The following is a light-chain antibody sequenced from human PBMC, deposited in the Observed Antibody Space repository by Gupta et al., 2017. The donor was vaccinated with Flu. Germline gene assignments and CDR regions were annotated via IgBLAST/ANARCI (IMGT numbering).Light chain of an antibody. CDR3: QQRSNWPRT. V-gene: IGKV3-11*01. Sequence: PATLALSPGERATLSCRASQTISSYLAWYQQKPGQAPRLLIYDASNRATGIPARFSGSGSGTDFTLTISSLEPEDFAVYYCQQRSNWPRTFGQGTKVEIK. J-gene: IGKJ1*01. CDR1: QTISSY. CDR2: DAS.